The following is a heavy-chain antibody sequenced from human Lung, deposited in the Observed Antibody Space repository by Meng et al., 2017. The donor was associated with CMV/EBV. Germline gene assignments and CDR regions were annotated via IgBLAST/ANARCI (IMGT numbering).Heavy chain of an antibody. D-gene: IGHD7-27*01. CDR1: EFTFTNYW. Sequence: SWAASEFTFTNYWMTWVRQAPGKGLEWVGNINEAGSVKHYVDSVKGRFTMSRDNAKNSVYLKMNALRADDTAVYFCAREYWGIDDWGQGTRVTVSS. CDR3: AREYWGIDD. V-gene: IGHV3-7*01. CDR2: INEAGSVK. J-gene: IGHJ4*02.